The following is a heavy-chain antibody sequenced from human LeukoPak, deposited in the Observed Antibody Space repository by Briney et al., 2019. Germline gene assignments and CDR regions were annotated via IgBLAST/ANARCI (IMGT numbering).Heavy chain of an antibody. V-gene: IGHV3-33*08. CDR1: QFTFSSYW. J-gene: IGHJ4*02. Sequence: PAGGSLRLSCAASQFTFSSYWMSWVRQAPGKGLEWVAVIWYDGSNKYYADSVKGRFTISRDNSKNTLYLQMNSLRAEDTAVYYCAREAVAVFDYWGQGTLVTVSS. CDR2: IWYDGSNK. CDR3: AREAVAVFDY. D-gene: IGHD6-19*01.